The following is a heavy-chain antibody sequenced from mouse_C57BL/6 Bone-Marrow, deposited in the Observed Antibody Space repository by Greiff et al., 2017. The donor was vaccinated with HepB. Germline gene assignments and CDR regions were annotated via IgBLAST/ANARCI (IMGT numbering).Heavy chain of an antibody. Sequence: VQLQQPGAELVKPGASVKVSCKASGYTFTSYWMHWVKQRPGQGLEWIGRIHPSGSDTNYNQKFKGKATLTVDKSSSTAYMQLSSLTSEDSAVYYCAIEQRGRAMDYWGQGTSVTVSS. CDR3: AIEQRGRAMDY. CDR1: GYTFTSYW. J-gene: IGHJ4*01. CDR2: IHPSGSDT. D-gene: IGHD6-1*01. V-gene: IGHV1-74*01.